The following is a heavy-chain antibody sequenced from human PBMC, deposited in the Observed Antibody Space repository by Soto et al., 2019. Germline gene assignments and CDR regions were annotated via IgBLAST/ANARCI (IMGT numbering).Heavy chain of an antibody. D-gene: IGHD2-8*01. CDR2: ISGSGGST. CDR3: AKEGCTNGVCYEVTRFDY. V-gene: IGHV3-23*01. J-gene: IGHJ4*02. CDR1: GFTFSSYA. Sequence: GGSLRLSCAASGFTFSSYAMSWVRQAPGKGLEWVSAISGSGGSTYYADSVKGRFTISRDNSKNTLYLQMNSLRAEDTAVYYCAKEGCTNGVCYEVTRFDYWGQGTLVTVSS.